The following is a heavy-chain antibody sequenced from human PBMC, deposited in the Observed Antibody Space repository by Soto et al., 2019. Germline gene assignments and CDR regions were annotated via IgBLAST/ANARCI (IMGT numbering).Heavy chain of an antibody. J-gene: IGHJ4*02. CDR1: GYTFTSYG. CDR3: ARGRYGDY. V-gene: IGHV1-18*01. CDR2: ISAHNGNT. Sequence: QVHLVQSGAEVKKPGASVKVSCKGSGYTFTSYGITWVRQAPGQGLEWRGWISAHNGNTNYAQKLQGRVTVTRDTSTSTAYMELRSLRSDDTAVDYWARGRYGDYWGQGALVTVSS. D-gene: IGHD1-1*01.